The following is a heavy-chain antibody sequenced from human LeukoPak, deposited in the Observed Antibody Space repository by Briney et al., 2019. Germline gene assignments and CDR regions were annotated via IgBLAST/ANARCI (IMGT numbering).Heavy chain of an antibody. D-gene: IGHD6-19*01. CDR2: IRSNSRGI. CDR3: KKVVGSSGCHN. J-gene: IGHJ4*02. V-gene: IGHV3-48*01. Sequence: PGGSLRLSCAASGFTFNSYTMNWVRQAPGKGLESVSSIRSNSRGINYADSVKGRFTISRDNSKNTLYLQMNSLRAEDTAVYYCKKVVGSSGCHNRGQGTLVTVSS. CDR1: GFTFNSYT.